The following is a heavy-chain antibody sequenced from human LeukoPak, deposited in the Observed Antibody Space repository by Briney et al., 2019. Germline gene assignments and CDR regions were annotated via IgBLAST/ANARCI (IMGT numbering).Heavy chain of an antibody. D-gene: IGHD1-26*01. CDR2: ISWST. J-gene: IGHJ4*02. V-gene: IGHV4-39*07. CDR3: ARGYSANYGRIDY. Sequence: SETLSLTCTVSGDSISSGSFYWGWIRQPPGKGLEWIGSISWSTYYYPSLKSRVTISVDTSKHQFSLKLSSVTAADTAVYYCARGYSANYGRIDYWGQGTLVTVSS. CDR1: GDSISSGSFY.